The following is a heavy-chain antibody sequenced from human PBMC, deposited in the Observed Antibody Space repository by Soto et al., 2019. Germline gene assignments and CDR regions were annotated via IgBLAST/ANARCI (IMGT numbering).Heavy chain of an antibody. J-gene: IGHJ6*02. CDR3: ARGAVVPAATYYYYGMDV. Sequence: QVQLVQSGAEVKKPGSSVKVSCKASGGTFSSYAISWVRQAPGQGLEWMGGIIPIFGTANYAQKFQGRVTITEDESTSTAYMELSSLRSEDTAVYYCARGAVVPAATYYYYGMDVWGQGTTVTVSS. CDR2: IIPIFGTA. CDR1: GGTFSSYA. V-gene: IGHV1-69*01. D-gene: IGHD2-2*01.